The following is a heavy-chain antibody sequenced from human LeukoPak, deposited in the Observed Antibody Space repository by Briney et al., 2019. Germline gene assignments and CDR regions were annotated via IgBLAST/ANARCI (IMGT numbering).Heavy chain of an antibody. CDR1: GYSISSGYY. CDR2: IYYRGSI. J-gene: IGHJ6*02. CDR3: ARTFQDDGSGYFYYYGMDV. Sequence: SETLSLTCAVSGYSISSGYYWGWIRQPPGKGLEWIGSIYYRGSINYNPSLRSRVTLSVDTSKNQFSLKLSSVTAADTAVYYCARTFQDDGSGYFYYYGMDVWGHGTTVTVSS. V-gene: IGHV4-38-2*01. D-gene: IGHD3-22*01.